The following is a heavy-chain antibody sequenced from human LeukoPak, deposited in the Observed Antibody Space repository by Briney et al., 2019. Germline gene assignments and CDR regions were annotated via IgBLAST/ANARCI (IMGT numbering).Heavy chain of an antibody. CDR1: GFTFSDYY. V-gene: IGHV3-11*06. CDR3: AREYSSGWYSSFHFDY. D-gene: IGHD6-19*01. J-gene: IGHJ4*02. CDR2: ISSSSSYT. Sequence: GGSLRLSCAASGFTFSDYYMSWIRQAPGKGVEWVSYISSSSSYTNYAGSVKGRFTISRDNAKNSLYLQMNSLRAEDTAVYYCAREYSSGWYSSFHFDYWGQGTLVTVSS.